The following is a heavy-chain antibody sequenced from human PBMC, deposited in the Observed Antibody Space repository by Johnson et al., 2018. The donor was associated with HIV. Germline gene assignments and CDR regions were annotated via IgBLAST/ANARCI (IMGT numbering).Heavy chain of an antibody. CDR2: IRYDGSNK. CDR3: ARYSSGWYGAFDI. D-gene: IGHD6-19*01. Sequence: VQLVESGGGVVQPGGSLRLSCAASGFTFSSYGMHWVRQAPGKGLEWVAFIRYDGSNKYYADSVKGRFTISRDNSKNTLYLQMNSLRAEDTAVYYCARYSSGWYGAFDIWGQGTMVTVSS. J-gene: IGHJ3*02. CDR1: GFTFSSYG. V-gene: IGHV3-30*02.